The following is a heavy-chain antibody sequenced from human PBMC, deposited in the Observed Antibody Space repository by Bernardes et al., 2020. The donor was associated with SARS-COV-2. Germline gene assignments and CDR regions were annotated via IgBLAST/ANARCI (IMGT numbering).Heavy chain of an antibody. CDR3: ARGGGLSDS. Sequence: GGSLRLSCAASGFRFSSFWMSWVRQAPGKGLEWVANIKHDGSDTYYVDSVKGRFTISRDNAKNSLYLQVNSLRAEDTAVYYCARGGGLSDSWGQGNLVTGSS. CDR1: GFRFSSFW. D-gene: IGHD3-16*01. CDR2: IKHDGSDT. J-gene: IGHJ4*02. V-gene: IGHV3-7*05.